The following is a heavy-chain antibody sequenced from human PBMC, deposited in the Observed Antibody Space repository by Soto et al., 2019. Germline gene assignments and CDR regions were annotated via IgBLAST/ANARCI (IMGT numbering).Heavy chain of an antibody. V-gene: IGHV3-30-3*01. CDR2: ISYDGSNK. Sequence: QVQLVESGGGVVQPGRSLRLSCAASGFTFSSYAMHWVRQAPGKGLEWVAVISYDGSNKYYADSVKGRFTISRDNSKNTLYLQMNSLRAEDTAVYYCASDSSSWYGEYSQHWGEGTLVTVSS. J-gene: IGHJ1*01. D-gene: IGHD6-13*01. CDR3: ASDSSSWYGEYSQH. CDR1: GFTFSSYA.